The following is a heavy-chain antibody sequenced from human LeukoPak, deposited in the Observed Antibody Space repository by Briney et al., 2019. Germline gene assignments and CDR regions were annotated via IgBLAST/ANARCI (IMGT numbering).Heavy chain of an antibody. CDR2: IIPIFGTA. D-gene: IGHD4-23*01. J-gene: IGHJ6*02. V-gene: IGHV1-69*13. Sequence: LEASVKVSCKASGGTFSSCAISWVRQAPGQGLEWMGGIIPIFGTANYAQKFQGRVTITADESTSTAYMELSSLRSEDTAVYYCARTPDYGGRYYYYYGMDVWGQGTTVTVSS. CDR1: GGTFSSCA. CDR3: ARTPDYGGRYYYYYGMDV.